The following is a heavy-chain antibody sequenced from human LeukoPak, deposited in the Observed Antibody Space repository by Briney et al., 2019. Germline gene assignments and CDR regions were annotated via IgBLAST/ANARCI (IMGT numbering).Heavy chain of an antibody. D-gene: IGHD1/OR15-1a*01. J-gene: IGHJ4*02. CDR2: ISGTGGNT. Sequence: GGSLRLSCAVSGFSFSNYAMSWVRQFPGKGLEWVSGISGTGGNTCYADSVKGRFTISRDNSKNMLYLQMNTLTAEDTAIYFCAKDFEFKWQQPSDHWGQGTPVTVSS. V-gene: IGHV3-23*01. CDR1: GFSFSNYA. CDR3: AKDFEFKWQQPSDH.